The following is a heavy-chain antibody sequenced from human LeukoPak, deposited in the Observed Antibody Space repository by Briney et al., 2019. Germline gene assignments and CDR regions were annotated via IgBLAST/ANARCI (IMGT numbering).Heavy chain of an antibody. V-gene: IGHV4-59*01. CDR2: IYYSGST. J-gene: IGHJ4*02. CDR1: GGSISSYY. Sequence: PSETLSLXCTVSGGSISSYYWRWVRQPPGKGLEWIGYIYYSGSTNYNPSLKSRVTISVDTSKNQFSLKLSSVTAADTAVYYCARDTAAALDYWGQGTLVTVSS. D-gene: IGHD6-13*01. CDR3: ARDTAAALDY.